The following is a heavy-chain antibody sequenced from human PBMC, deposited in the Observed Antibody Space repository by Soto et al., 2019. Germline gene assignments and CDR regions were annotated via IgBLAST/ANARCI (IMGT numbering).Heavy chain of an antibody. CDR1: GGSISSSSYY. J-gene: IGHJ3*02. Sequence: QLQLQESGPGLVKPSETLSLTCTVSGGSISSSSYYWGWIRQPPGKGLEWIGSIYYSGSTYYNPSLKSRVTISVDTSKNQFSLKLSSVTAADTAVYYCARRIVGATTNAFDIWGQGTMVTVSS. CDR3: ARRIVGATTNAFDI. V-gene: IGHV4-39*01. D-gene: IGHD1-26*01. CDR2: IYYSGST.